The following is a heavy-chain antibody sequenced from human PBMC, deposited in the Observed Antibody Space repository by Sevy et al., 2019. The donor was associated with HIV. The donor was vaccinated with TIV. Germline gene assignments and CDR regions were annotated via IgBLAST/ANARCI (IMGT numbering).Heavy chain of an antibody. V-gene: IGHV1-2*02. CDR3: ARELHPLGXMXXGXXXL. CDR1: GYTFTXYY. Sequence: ASVKVSCKASGYTFTXYYMHWVRQAPGQGLEWMGWINPNSEGTNYAQKFQGRVTLTRDTSISTAYMELSSLRSDDTALYFCARELHPLGXMXXGXXXLWGXXTLVTVSS. J-gene: IGHJ1*01. CDR2: INPNSEGT.